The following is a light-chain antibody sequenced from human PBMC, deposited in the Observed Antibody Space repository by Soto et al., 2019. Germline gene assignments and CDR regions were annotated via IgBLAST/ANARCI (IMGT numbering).Light chain of an antibody. CDR1: SGDVGGYNY. CDR2: EVS. CDR3: SSYAGSPVV. J-gene: IGLJ2*01. Sequence: QSALTQPPSASGSPGQSVTISCTGTSGDVGGYNYVSWYQQHPGKAPKLVIYEVSERPSGVPDRFSGSKSGNTASLTVSGLQAEDEPIYYCSSYAGSPVVFGGGTKLTVL. V-gene: IGLV2-8*01.